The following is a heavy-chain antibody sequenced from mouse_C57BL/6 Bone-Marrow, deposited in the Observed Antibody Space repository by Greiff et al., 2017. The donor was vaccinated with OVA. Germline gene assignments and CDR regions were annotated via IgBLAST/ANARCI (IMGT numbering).Heavy chain of an antibody. CDR1: GYTFTSYG. J-gene: IGHJ3*01. V-gene: IGHV1-81*01. CDR2: IYPRSGNT. Sequence: QVQLQQSGAELARPGASVKLSCKASGYTFTSYGISWVKQRTGQGLEWIGEIYPRSGNTYYNEKFKGKSTLTADKSSSTAYMELRSLTSEDSAVYFCARCGNYVLFAYWGQGTLVTVSA. D-gene: IGHD2-1*01. CDR3: ARCGNYVLFAY.